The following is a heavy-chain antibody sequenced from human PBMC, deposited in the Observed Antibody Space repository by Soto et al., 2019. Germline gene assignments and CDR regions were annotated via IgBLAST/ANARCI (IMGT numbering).Heavy chain of an antibody. CDR1: GYSFTSYG. CDR2: ISAYSGNT. V-gene: IGHV1-18*01. J-gene: IGHJ4*02. Sequence: QVRLVQSGAEVKKPGASVKVSCKASGYSFTSYGVSWVRQAPGQGLERMGWISAYSGNTNYPQNFQGRVTMTTDTSTTTAYLELRSLRSDDTAVYYCARTKWTDGWDFDYWGQGTLITVSS. D-gene: IGHD1-26*01. CDR3: ARTKWTDGWDFDY.